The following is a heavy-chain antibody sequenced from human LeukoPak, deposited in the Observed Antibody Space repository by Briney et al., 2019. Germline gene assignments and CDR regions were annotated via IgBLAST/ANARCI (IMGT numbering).Heavy chain of an antibody. Sequence: GGSLRLSCAASGFTFSSYSMNWVRPAPGKGLEWVSSISSSSSYIYYADSVKGRFTISRVNAKNSLYLQMNSLRAEDTAVYYCASSPPTGVDYWGQGTLVTVSS. CDR1: GFTFSSYS. J-gene: IGHJ4*02. CDR2: ISSSSSYI. V-gene: IGHV3-21*01. CDR3: ASSPPTGVDY. D-gene: IGHD4-17*01.